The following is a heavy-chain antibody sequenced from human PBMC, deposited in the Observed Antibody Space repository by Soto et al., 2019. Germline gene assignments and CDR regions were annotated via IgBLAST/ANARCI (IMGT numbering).Heavy chain of an antibody. CDR1: GDSVSSNSAG. CDR3: TGIACFRGMEA. CDR2: TYYKSKWNN. Sequence: PSQTLSLTCVISGDSVSSNSAGWNWIRQSPSRGLEWLGRTYYKSKWNNDYALSVKSRITINPDTSKNQFSLHLYSVTPEDTAVYYCTGIACFRGMEAWGQGKTVTVSS. D-gene: IGHD2-15*01. J-gene: IGHJ6*02. V-gene: IGHV6-1*01.